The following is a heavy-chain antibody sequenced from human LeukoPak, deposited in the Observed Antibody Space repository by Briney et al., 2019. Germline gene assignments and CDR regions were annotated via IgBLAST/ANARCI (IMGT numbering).Heavy chain of an antibody. CDR3: ARGGSGSGYLYYFDQ. D-gene: IGHD3-10*01. V-gene: IGHV1-2*06. J-gene: IGHJ4*02. Sequence: ASVKVSCKSSGYSFSDYAIHWVRQAPGQGLEWMGRIISNSGDTSYAQKFQGRVTMTRDTSISTAYMDLSGLTFDDTAVYYCARGGSGSGYLYYFDQWGQGTLVSVSS. CDR2: IISNSGDT. CDR1: GYSFSDYA.